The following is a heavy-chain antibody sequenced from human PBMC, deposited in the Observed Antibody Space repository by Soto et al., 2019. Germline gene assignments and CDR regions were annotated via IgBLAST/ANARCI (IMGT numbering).Heavy chain of an antibody. CDR1: GFTFSSYS. Sequence: GGSLRLSCAASGFTFSSYSMNWVRQAPGKGLEWVSAITDNGGKTYSADSVKGRFTISRDNSKTTLYLQMDSLRAEDTAVYYCAKGGGDSLRYGMDVWGQGTTVTVSS. J-gene: IGHJ6*02. D-gene: IGHD2-21*02. CDR3: AKGGGDSLRYGMDV. CDR2: ITDNGGKT. V-gene: IGHV3-23*01.